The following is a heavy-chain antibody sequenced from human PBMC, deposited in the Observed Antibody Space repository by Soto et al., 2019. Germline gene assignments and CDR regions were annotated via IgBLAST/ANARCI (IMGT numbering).Heavy chain of an antibody. J-gene: IGHJ3*01. V-gene: IGHV4-30-2*01. CDR2: IYHSGNT. D-gene: IGHD6-13*01. CDR3: ARNAAVDDAFDV. CDR1: SGSISTGEYS. Sequence: PSETLSLTDAVSSGSISTGEYSWTGVRQPPGKGLECIGYIYHSGNTYYNPPLKSRVTISTDRYNNQFTLNLSPVTAAHTAGYYCARNAAVDDAFDVGGEGTIVT.